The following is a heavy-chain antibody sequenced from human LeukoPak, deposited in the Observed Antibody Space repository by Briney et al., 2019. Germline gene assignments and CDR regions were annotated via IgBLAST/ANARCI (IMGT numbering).Heavy chain of an antibody. J-gene: IGHJ6*03. V-gene: IGHV3-33*08. D-gene: IGHD4-17*01. Sequence: GGSLRLSCAASGFTFSSYSMNWVRQAPGKGLEWVAFIRYDGRNKYYADSVKGRFTISRDNAKNSLYLQMNSLRAEDTAVYYCARLATVTYPEDYYYYYMDVWGKGTTVTVSS. CDR1: GFTFSSYS. CDR2: IRYDGRNK. CDR3: ARLATVTYPEDYYYYYMDV.